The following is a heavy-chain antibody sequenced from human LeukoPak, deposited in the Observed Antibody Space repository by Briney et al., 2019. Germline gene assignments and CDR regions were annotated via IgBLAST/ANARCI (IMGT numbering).Heavy chain of an antibody. Sequence: ASVKVSCKASGDTFSNFVISWVRQAPGQGLEWMGRINPLLGVANYAQILQGRVTITADKSADTAYMELSSLRSNDTAVYYCARENTVANYFDYWGQGTLVTVSS. V-gene: IGHV1-69*04. J-gene: IGHJ4*02. D-gene: IGHD5-12*01. CDR1: GDTFSNFV. CDR2: INPLLGVA. CDR3: ARENTVANYFDY.